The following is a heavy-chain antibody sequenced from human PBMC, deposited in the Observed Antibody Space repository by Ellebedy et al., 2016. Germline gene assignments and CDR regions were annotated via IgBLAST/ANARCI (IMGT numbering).Heavy chain of an antibody. J-gene: IGHJ3*02. Sequence: GGSLRLXXAASGFTFSSYSMNWVRQAPGKGLEWVSSISSSSSYIYYADSVKGRFTISRDNAKNSLYLQMNSLRAEDTAVYYCARDGAGGAFDIWGQGTMVTVSS. CDR1: GFTFSSYS. CDR2: ISSSSSYI. CDR3: ARDGAGGAFDI. D-gene: IGHD3-10*01. V-gene: IGHV3-21*01.